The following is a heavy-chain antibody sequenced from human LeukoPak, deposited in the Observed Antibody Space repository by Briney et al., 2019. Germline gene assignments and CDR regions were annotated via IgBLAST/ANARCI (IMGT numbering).Heavy chain of an antibody. D-gene: IGHD7-27*01. J-gene: IGHJ4*02. CDR2: ISSSGSTI. CDR1: GFTFSSYE. V-gene: IGHV3-48*03. Sequence: GGSLRLSCAASGFTFSSYEMNWVRQAPGEGLEWVSYISSSGSTIYYADSVKGRFTISGDNAQNSLYLQMNNLRAEDTAVYYCASSSELTGDYWGQGTLVTVSS. CDR3: ASSSELTGDY.